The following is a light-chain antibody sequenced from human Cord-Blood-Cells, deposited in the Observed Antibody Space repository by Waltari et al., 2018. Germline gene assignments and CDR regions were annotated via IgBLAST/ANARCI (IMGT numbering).Light chain of an antibody. J-gene: IGKJ1*01. V-gene: IGKV1-39*01. Sequence: DIQMTQSPYSLSASVDDRVTITCRASQSISSYLNWYQQKPGKAPKLLIYAASSLQSGVPSRFSGSGSGTDFTLTISSLQPEDFATYYCQQSYSTPWTFGQGTKVEIK. CDR2: AAS. CDR3: QQSYSTPWT. CDR1: QSISSY.